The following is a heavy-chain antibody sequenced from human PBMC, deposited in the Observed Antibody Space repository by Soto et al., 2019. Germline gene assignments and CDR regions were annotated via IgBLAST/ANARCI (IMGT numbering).Heavy chain of an antibody. CDR3: AKGDQEELGYCSGGSCRPSVLTPGIDY. Sequence: GGSLRLSCAASGFTFSSYAMSWVRQAPGKGLEWVSAISGSGGSTYYADSVKGRFTISRGYSKNTLYLQMNSLRAEDTAVYYCAKGDQEELGYCSGGSCRPSVLTPGIDYWGQGTLVTVSS. V-gene: IGHV3-23*01. J-gene: IGHJ4*02. CDR2: ISGSGGST. D-gene: IGHD2-15*01. CDR1: GFTFSSYA.